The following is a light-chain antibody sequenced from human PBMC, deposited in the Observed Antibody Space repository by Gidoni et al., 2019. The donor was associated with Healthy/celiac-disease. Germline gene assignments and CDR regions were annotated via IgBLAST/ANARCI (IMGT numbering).Light chain of an antibody. CDR2: GNS. V-gene: IGLV1-40*01. CDR3: QSYDSSLSALYV. Sequence: QSVLTQPPSVSGAPGHRVTISCTGSSSNIGAGYDVHWYQHLPGTAPKLLIYGNSNRTSGVPDRFSGSKSGTSASLAITGLQAEDEADYYCQSYDSSLSALYVFGTGTKVTVL. J-gene: IGLJ1*01. CDR1: SSNIGAGYD.